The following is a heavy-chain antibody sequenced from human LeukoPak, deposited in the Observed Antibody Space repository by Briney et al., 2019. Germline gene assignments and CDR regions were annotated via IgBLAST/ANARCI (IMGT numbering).Heavy chain of an antibody. J-gene: IGHJ4*02. V-gene: IGHV3-23*01. CDR2: ISDSGGST. Sequence: PGGSLRLSCAASGFTFSSYVMSWVRQAPGKGLEWVSSISDSGGSTYYADSVKGRFTISRDNSKNTLYLQMNSLRAEDTAVYYCAKEIYYYDSSGYSSWGQGTLVTVSS. CDR3: AKEIYYYDSSGYSS. CDR1: GFTFSSYV. D-gene: IGHD3-22*01.